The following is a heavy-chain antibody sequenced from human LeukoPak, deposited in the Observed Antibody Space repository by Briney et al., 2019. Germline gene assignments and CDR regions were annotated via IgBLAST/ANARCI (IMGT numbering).Heavy chain of an antibody. CDR2: IIPIFGTA. Sequence: SVKVSCKASGGTFSSYAISWVRQAPGQGLEWMGGIIPIFGTANYAQKFQGRVTITADESTSTAYMELSSLRSEDTAVYYCANGGDDSSGYYAPRFDYWGQGTLVTVSS. CDR1: GGTFSSYA. CDR3: ANGGDDSSGYYAPRFDY. V-gene: IGHV1-69*13. D-gene: IGHD3-22*01. J-gene: IGHJ4*02.